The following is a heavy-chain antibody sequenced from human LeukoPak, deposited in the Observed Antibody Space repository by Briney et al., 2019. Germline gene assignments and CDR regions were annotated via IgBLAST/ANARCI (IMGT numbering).Heavy chain of an antibody. CDR3: ASLSYDNSGYRVRYMDV. V-gene: IGHV4-4*09. J-gene: IGHJ6*03. CDR2: IYTSGST. Sequence: SETLSLTCTVSRGSINSYYWGWIRQPPGKGLEWIGYIYTSGSTNYNPSLKSRVNISVDTSKNQFSLNLGSVTAADTAVYYCASLSYDNSGYRVRYMDVWGKGTTVTVSS. CDR1: RGSINSYY. D-gene: IGHD3-22*01.